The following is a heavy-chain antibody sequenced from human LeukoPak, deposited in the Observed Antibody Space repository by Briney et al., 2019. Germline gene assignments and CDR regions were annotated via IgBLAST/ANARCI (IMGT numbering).Heavy chain of an antibody. CDR3: ASSVGVNYYGSGSYGY. CDR2: IYYSGST. CDR1: GGSISSSSYY. J-gene: IGHJ4*02. V-gene: IGHV4-39*01. D-gene: IGHD3-10*01. Sequence: PSETLSLTCTVSGGSISSSSYYWGWIRQPPGKGLEWIGSIYYSGSTYYNPSLKSRVTISVDTSKNQFSLELSSVTAADTAVYYCASSVGVNYYGSGSYGYWGQGTLVTVSS.